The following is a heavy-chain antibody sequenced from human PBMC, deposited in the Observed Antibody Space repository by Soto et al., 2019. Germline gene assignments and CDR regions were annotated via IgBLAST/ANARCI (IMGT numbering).Heavy chain of an antibody. J-gene: IGHJ6*02. Sequence: VGSLRLSCEVSGFTFSRYGMHWVRQAPGKGLEWVAVISYDGSNKYYADSVKGRFTISRDNSKNTLYLQMNSLRAEDTAVYYCARDNKENYYDSSGYYLGSPYYYYYGMDVWGQGTTVTVSS. CDR2: ISYDGSNK. D-gene: IGHD3-22*01. V-gene: IGHV3-30*19. CDR1: GFTFSRYG. CDR3: ARDNKENYYDSSGYYLGSPYYYYYGMDV.